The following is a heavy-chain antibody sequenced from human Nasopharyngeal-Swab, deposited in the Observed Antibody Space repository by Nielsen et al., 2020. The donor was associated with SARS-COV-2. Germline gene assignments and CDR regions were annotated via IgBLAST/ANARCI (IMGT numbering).Heavy chain of an antibody. V-gene: IGHV1-2*06. CDR3: AGMIIANDAFDI. D-gene: IGHD3-22*01. CDR1: GYTFTNHH. CDR2: INPDTGVT. Sequence: SVKVSCKASGYTFTNHHIHWVRQAPVQGLEWMGRINPDTGVTIYAQNFQGRVTMTRDTSIRTAYMELSRLTSGDTAVYYCAGMIIANDAFDIWGQGTMVTVSS. J-gene: IGHJ3*02.